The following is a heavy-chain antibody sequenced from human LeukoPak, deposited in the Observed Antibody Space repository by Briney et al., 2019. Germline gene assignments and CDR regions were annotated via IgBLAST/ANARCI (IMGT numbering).Heavy chain of an antibody. CDR1: GGSFSGYY. Sequence: SETLSLTCAVYGGSFSGYYWSWIRQPPGKGLEWIGEINHSGRTNYNPSLKSRVTISVDTSKNQFSLKLSSVTAADTAVYYCARVDIVVVPAPHYYGMDVWGKGTTVTVSS. J-gene: IGHJ6*04. V-gene: IGHV4-34*01. CDR2: INHSGRT. CDR3: ARVDIVVVPAPHYYGMDV. D-gene: IGHD2-2*03.